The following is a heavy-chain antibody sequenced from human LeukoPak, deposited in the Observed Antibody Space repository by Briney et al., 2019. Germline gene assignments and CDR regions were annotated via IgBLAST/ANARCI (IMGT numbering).Heavy chain of an antibody. Sequence: GRSLRLSCAASGFTFSSYAMHWVRQAPGKGLEWVANIKQDGSEKYYVASVMGRFTISRDNAKNSLFLQMNSLRAEDTAVYYCATWGPDYWGQGTLVTVSS. CDR3: ATWGPDY. CDR2: IKQDGSEK. D-gene: IGHD7-27*01. V-gene: IGHV3-7*01. J-gene: IGHJ4*02. CDR1: GFTFSSYA.